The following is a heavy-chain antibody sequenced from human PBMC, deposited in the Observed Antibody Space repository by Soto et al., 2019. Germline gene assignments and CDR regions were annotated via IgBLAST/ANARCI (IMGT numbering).Heavy chain of an antibody. CDR3: ARDGNIAAAGMGFDY. V-gene: IGHV4-59*01. CDR1: GGSISSYY. CDR2: IFYSGST. D-gene: IGHD6-13*01. J-gene: IGHJ4*02. Sequence: SETLSLTCPVSGGSISSYYWSWIRQPPGKGLEWIGYIFYSGSTNYNPSLKSRVIISVDTSKNQVSLKLSSVTAADTAVYWCARDGNIAAAGMGFDYWGQGTLVTVSS.